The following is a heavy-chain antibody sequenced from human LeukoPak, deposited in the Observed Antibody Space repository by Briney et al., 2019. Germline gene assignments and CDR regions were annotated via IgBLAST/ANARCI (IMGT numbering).Heavy chain of an antibody. Sequence: WVRQMPGKGLEWIGYIYYSGSTYYNPSLKSRVTISVDTSKNQFSLKLSSVTAADTAVYYCARADGYSGYDSATGRHFDYWGQGTLVTVSS. D-gene: IGHD5-12*01. J-gene: IGHJ4*02. CDR3: ARADGYSGYDSATGRHFDY. V-gene: IGHV4-31*02. CDR2: IYYSGST.